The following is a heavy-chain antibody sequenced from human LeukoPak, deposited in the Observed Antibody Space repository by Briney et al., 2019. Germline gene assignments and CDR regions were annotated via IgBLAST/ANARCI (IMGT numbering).Heavy chain of an antibody. Sequence: SGPTLVNPTQTLTLTCTLTGSSLTTSGVGGGWIRQPPGKALAWLALIYWDDDARYTESLKSRLTITKDTSKNQVVLTMTNLDPVDTVTYYCAHISRLSYYFDYWGQGTLVTVSS. J-gene: IGHJ4*02. CDR1: GSSLTTSGVG. CDR3: AHISRLSYYFDY. CDR2: IYWDDDA. V-gene: IGHV2-5*02. D-gene: IGHD4/OR15-4a*01.